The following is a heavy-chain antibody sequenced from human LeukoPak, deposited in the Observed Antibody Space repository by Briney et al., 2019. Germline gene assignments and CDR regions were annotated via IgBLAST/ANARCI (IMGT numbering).Heavy chain of an antibody. Sequence: SETLSCNGTGSGGSISTFYWSWIRRPPGKGLEWIAYIHASGPTNYNPSLKGRITISVDTSKNQFSLKLSSVTAADTAVYYCARHDAGIAARPFDNGGQGTLLTVSS. CDR2: IHASGPT. D-gene: IGHD6-6*01. CDR1: GGSISTFY. CDR3: ARHDAGIAARPFDN. V-gene: IGHV4-4*09. J-gene: IGHJ4*02.